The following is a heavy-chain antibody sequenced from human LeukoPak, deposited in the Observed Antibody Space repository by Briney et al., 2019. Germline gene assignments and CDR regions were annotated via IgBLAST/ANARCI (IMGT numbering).Heavy chain of an antibody. V-gene: IGHV3-48*01. D-gene: IGHD3-22*01. J-gene: IGHJ4*02. CDR1: GFTFSSYS. CDR3: LSLYYDSSGYHDY. Sequence: PGGSLRLSCAASGFTFSSYSMTWVRQAPGKGLEWVSYISSSSSTIYYADSVKGRFTISRDNAKNSLYLQMNSLRAEDTAVYYCLSLYYDSSGYHDYWGQGTLVTVSS. CDR2: ISSSSSTI.